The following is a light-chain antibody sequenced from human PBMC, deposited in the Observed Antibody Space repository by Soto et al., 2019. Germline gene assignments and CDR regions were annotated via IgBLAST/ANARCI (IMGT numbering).Light chain of an antibody. CDR3: RQSYSTQLP. Sequence: DIQMTQSPSSLSASVGDEVTIPGRASQSISSYLNCYQQKPGKDPKLLIYAASSMQSGVPSRFSGSGAATDFSITISSLQPADFATYYCRQSYSTQLPLGQGTRLEIK. CDR2: AAS. CDR1: QSISSY. V-gene: IGKV1-39*01. J-gene: IGKJ5*01.